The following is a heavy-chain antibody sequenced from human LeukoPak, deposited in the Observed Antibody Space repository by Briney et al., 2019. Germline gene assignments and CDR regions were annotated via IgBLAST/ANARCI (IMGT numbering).Heavy chain of an antibody. D-gene: IGHD3-22*01. J-gene: IGHJ5*02. CDR2: IYHSGTT. Sequence: SETLSLTCTVSDFSISRGYYWGWIRQPPGKGLECIGTIYHSGTTYYSPSLKTRVTISVDTSKNQFSLKLSSVTAADTAVYYCAREPIHYYDNSGYFETWGQGTLVTVSS. CDR1: DFSISRGYY. CDR3: AREPIHYYDNSGYFET. V-gene: IGHV4-38-2*02.